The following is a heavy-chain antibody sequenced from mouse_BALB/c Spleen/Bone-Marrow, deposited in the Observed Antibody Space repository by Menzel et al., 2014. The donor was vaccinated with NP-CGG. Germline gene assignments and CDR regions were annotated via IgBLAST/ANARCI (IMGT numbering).Heavy chain of an antibody. CDR1: GYTFTEYT. CDR3: ARGRFAY. Sequence: EVQLVESGPELVKPGTSVKISCKTSGYTFTEYTIHWVKQRHGKSLEWIGNINPNIGGTTYNQKFKGKATLTVDMSSSTAYMDLRSLTSEDSAVYYCARGRFAYWGQGTLVTVSA. CDR2: INPNIGGT. J-gene: IGHJ3*01. V-gene: IGHV1-18*01.